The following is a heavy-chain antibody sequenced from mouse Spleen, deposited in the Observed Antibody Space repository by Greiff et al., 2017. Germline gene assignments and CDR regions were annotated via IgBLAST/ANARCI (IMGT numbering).Heavy chain of an antibody. CDR1: GFAFSSYD. CDR2: ISSGGSYT. CDR3: ARHKGYGLYYFDY. Sequence: DVKLVESGGGLVKPGGSLKLSCAASGFAFSSYDMSWVRQTPEKRLEWVATISSGGSYTYYPDSVKGRFTISRDNARNTLYLQMSSLRSEDTALYYCARHKGYGLYYFDYWGQGTTLTVSS. D-gene: IGHD1-1*02. J-gene: IGHJ2*01. V-gene: IGHV5-9*02.